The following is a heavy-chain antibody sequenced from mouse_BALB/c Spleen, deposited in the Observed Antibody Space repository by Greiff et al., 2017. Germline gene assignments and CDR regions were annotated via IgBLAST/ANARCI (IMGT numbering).Heavy chain of an antibody. CDR3: ACRQLALREWFAY. CDR1: GFNIQDDY. J-gene: IGHJ3*01. V-gene: IGHV14-1*02. D-gene: IGHD3-1*01. Sequence: VQLQQSGAELVRPGALVKLSCKASGFNIQDDYMHWVKQRPEQGLEWIGWFDPANGNTIYDQKFQGKASITAATSSNTAYLQLSSLTSEDTAVYYSACRQLALREWFAYWGQGTMVTVCA. CDR2: FDPANGNT.